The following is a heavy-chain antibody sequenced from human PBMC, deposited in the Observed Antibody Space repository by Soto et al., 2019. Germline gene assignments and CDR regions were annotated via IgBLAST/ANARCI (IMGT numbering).Heavy chain of an antibody. J-gene: IGHJ6*02. CDR3: AKDRGDGYNYGMDV. CDR2: ISYDGSNK. V-gene: IGHV3-30*18. D-gene: IGHD3-10*01. Sequence: QVQLVESGGGVVQPGRSLRLSCAASGFTFSSYGMHWVRQAPGKGLEWVAVISYDGSNKYYADSVKGRFTISRDNSKNTLYLKMNSLRAEDTAVYYCAKDRGDGYNYGMDVWGQGTTVTVSS. CDR1: GFTFSSYG.